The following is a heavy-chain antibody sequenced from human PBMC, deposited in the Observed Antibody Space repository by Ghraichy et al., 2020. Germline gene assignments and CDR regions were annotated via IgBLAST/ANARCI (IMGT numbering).Heavy chain of an antibody. J-gene: IGHJ3*02. D-gene: IGHD2-2*01. CDR2: IYYSGST. CDR1: GGSISSYY. Sequence: GSLRLSCPVSGGSISSYYWSWIRQPPGKGLEWIGYIYYSGSTNYNPSLKSRVTISVDTSKNQFSLKLSSVTAADTAVYYCAREYCSSTSCYYLRAFDIWGQGTMVTVSS. CDR3: AREYCSSTSCYYLRAFDI. V-gene: IGHV4-59*01.